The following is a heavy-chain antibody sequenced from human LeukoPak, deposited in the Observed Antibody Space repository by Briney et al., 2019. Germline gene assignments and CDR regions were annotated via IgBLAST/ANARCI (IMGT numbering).Heavy chain of an antibody. CDR3: ARGRDGHKQNPDY. D-gene: IGHD5-24*01. J-gene: IGHJ4*02. CDR1: GFIFSNYE. Sequence: GGSLRLSCAASGFIFSNYEMNWVRQAPGKGLEWVSFISTSGSIKYYAESVKGRFTMSRDNTKNSLYLQMNSLRAEDTALYYCARGRDGHKQNPDYWGQGILVTVSS. V-gene: IGHV3-48*03. CDR2: ISTSGSIK.